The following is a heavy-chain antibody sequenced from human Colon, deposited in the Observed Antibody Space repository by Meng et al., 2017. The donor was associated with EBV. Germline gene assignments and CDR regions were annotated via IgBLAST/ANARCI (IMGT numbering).Heavy chain of an antibody. J-gene: IGHJ5*02. V-gene: IGHV4-4*02. CDR2: IYHNGQT. Sequence: QVRPPESGAGLVKSSGTLSLTFSVSGTSICTSNWWSWIRQSPGEGLEWIGAIYHNGQTNYNPSLKSRVSMSVDESKNEFSLNLKSVTAADTAVYYCARDGGVTHIPWGQGVLVTVSS. D-gene: IGHD2-8*02. CDR3: ARDGGVTHIP. CDR1: GTSICTSNW.